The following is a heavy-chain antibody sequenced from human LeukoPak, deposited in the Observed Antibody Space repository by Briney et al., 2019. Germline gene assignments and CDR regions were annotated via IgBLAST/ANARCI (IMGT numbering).Heavy chain of an antibody. CDR2: IYYSGST. V-gene: IGHV4-59*01. J-gene: IGHJ3*02. D-gene: IGHD3-22*01. CDR1: GGSISSYY. CDR3: ARVFLYDSSGYYDPDAFDI. Sequence: SETLSLTCTVSGGSISSYYWSWIRQPPGKGLEWIGYIYYSGSTNYNPSLKSRVTISVDTSKNQFSLKLSSVTAADTAVYYCARVFLYDSSGYYDPDAFDIWGQGTMVTVSS.